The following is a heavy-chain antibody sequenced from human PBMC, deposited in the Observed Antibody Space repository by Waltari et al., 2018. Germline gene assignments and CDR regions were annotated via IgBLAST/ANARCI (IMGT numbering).Heavy chain of an antibody. CDR2: ISGSGGST. CDR1: GFTFSSYA. Sequence: EVQLVESGGGLVQPEGSLRLSCAASGFTFSSYAMSWVRQSPGTGLEWVSAISGSGGSTYYADSVKGRFTISRDNSKNTLYLQMNSLRAEDTAVYYCAKGRGDCSSTSCYRETDYWGQGTLVTVSS. J-gene: IGHJ4*02. CDR3: AKGRGDCSSTSCYRETDY. D-gene: IGHD2-2*01. V-gene: IGHV3-23*04.